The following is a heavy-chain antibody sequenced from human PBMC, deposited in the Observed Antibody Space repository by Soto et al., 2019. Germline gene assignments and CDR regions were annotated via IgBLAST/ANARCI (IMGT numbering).Heavy chain of an antibody. CDR2: ISSTTNYI. CDR3: ARESEDPTSNFDY. Sequence: WSLRLSCAASGFTFTRYSMNWVRQAPGKGLEWVSSISSTTNYIYYADSMKGRFTVSRDNAKNSVYLEMNSLSAEDTAVYYCARESEDPTSNFDYWGQGTLVTVSS. J-gene: IGHJ4*02. CDR1: GFTFTRYS. V-gene: IGHV3-21*01.